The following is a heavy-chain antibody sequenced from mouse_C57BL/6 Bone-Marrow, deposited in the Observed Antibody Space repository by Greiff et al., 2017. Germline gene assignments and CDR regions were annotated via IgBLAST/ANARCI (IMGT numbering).Heavy chain of an antibody. CDR3: AREWLLRDWYFDV. CDR2: ISYDGSN. V-gene: IGHV3-6*01. Sequence: ESGPGLVKPSQSLSLTCSVTGYSITSGYYWNWIRQFPGNKLEWMGYISYDGSNNYNPSLKNRISITRDTSKNQFFLKLNSVTTEDTATDYCAREWLLRDWYFDVWGTGTTVTVSS. CDR1: GYSITSGYY. D-gene: IGHD2-3*01. J-gene: IGHJ1*03.